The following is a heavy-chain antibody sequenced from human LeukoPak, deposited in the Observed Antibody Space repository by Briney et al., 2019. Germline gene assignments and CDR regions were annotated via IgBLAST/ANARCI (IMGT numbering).Heavy chain of an antibody. Sequence: SETLSLTCTVSGGSINNYYWSCIRQPAGKGLEWIGRIYTTGSTNYNPSLKSRITMSVDTSKNQFSLKLSSVTAADTAVYYCARSGSYSGPYVYWGQGTVVTVSS. CDR2: IYTTGST. J-gene: IGHJ4*02. V-gene: IGHV4-4*07. CDR1: GGSINNYY. D-gene: IGHD1-26*01. CDR3: ARSGSYSGPYVY.